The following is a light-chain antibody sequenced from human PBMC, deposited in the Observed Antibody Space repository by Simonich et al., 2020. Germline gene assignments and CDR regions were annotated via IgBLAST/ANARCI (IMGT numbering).Light chain of an antibody. J-gene: IGLJ3*02. V-gene: IGLV2-8*01. CDR3: SSYTGSSTLV. CDR2: DVS. CDR1: SSDGGGYNY. Sequence: QSALTQPPSASGSPGQSVTISCTGTSSDGGGYNYVSWYQQNPGKAPKLMIYDVSKRPSGVSNRFSGSKSGNTASLTISGLQAEDEADYYCSSYTGSSTLVFGGGTKLTVL.